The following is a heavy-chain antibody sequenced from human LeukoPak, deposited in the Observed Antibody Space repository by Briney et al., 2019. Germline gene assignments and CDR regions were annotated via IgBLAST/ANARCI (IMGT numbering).Heavy chain of an antibody. J-gene: IGHJ6*03. CDR1: GFRFGGYS. CDR2: ISVSGT. V-gene: IGHV3-48*04. Sequence: GGSLRLTCTASGFRFGGYSIHWVRQAPGKGLEWLSYISVSGTIHADSVMGRVTVSRDNAKNSLYLQMNSLRAEDTAVYYCARIRGSTLAISYMDVWGKGTTVTVSS. CDR3: ARIRGSTLAISYMDV. D-gene: IGHD2-21*01.